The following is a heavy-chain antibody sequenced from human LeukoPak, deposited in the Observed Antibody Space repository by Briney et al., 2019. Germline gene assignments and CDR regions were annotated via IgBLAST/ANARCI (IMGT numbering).Heavy chain of an antibody. Sequence: PSETLSLTCTVSGGSISSGGYYWSWIRQPPGKGLEWIGYIYHSGSTYYNPSLKSRVTISVDRSKNQFSLKLSSVTAADTAVYYCARSYYDSSGYHWSAFDIWGQGTMVTVSS. CDR1: GGSISSGGYY. CDR3: ARSYYDSSGYHWSAFDI. V-gene: IGHV4-30-2*01. D-gene: IGHD3-22*01. CDR2: IYHSGST. J-gene: IGHJ3*02.